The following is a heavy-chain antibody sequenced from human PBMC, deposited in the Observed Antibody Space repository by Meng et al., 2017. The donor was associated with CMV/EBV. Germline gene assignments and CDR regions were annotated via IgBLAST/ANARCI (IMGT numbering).Heavy chain of an antibody. Sequence: FSLRPSGVGVGWIRQPTGKALEWLALIYWNDDERYSPSLKSRLTITKDTSKNQVVLTMTNMDPVDTATYYCAHSQDSGTFPVVYFDYWGQGTLVTVSS. CDR1: FSLRPSGVG. J-gene: IGHJ4*02. D-gene: IGHD1-26*01. CDR2: IYWNDDE. CDR3: AHSQDSGTFPVVYFDY. V-gene: IGHV2-5*01.